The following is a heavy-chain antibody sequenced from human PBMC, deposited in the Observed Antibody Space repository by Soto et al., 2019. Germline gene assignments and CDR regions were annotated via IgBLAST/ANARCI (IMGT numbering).Heavy chain of an antibody. J-gene: IGHJ6*02. V-gene: IGHV1-46*01. CDR2: INPSGTTT. CDR1: GYTFTSFY. Sequence: QVQLVQSGAEVKKPGASVKVSCKASGYTFTSFYMHWVRQAPGQGLEWMGIINPSGTTTDYAQKFQGRVTMTRDTSTSTYYMELSSLTSADTAVYYCAKPQIARHYYYGMAVWGQGTAVTVSS. CDR3: AKPQIARHYYYGMAV.